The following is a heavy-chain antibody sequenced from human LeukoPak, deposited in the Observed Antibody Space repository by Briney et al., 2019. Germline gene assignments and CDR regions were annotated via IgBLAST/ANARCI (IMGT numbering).Heavy chain of an antibody. CDR1: GYTFTGYY. V-gene: IGHV1-2*02. CDR3: ARQREGITYRWFDP. D-gene: IGHD3-10*01. CDR2: INPNSGGT. Sequence: ASVKVSCKASGYTFTGYYMHWVRQAPGQGLEWMGWINPNSGGTNYAQKFQGRVTMTRDTSISTAYMELSRLRSDDTAVYYCARQREGITYRWFDPWGQGTLVTVSS. J-gene: IGHJ5*02.